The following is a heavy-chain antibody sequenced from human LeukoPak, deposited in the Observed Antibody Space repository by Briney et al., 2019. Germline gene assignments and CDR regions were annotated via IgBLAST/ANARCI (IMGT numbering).Heavy chain of an antibody. V-gene: IGHV4-59*11. CDR2: IYYSGTT. D-gene: IGHD1-26*01. J-gene: IGHJ4*02. Sequence: SETLSLTCIVSGGSISSHYWSWIRQPPGKGLEWIGYIYYSGTTNYNPSFKSRVTMSMDTSKNQFSLRLASVTVADTAVYYCARSRVDSGSYFFDDWVQGLLVTVSS. CDR1: GGSISSHY. CDR3: ARSRVDSGSYFFDD.